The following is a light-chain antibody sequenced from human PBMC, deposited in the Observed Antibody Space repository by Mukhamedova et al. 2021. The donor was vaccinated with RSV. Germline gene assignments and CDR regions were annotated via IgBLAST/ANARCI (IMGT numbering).Light chain of an antibody. CDR1: QSISSW. CDR3: QQYNSYSRT. J-gene: IGKJ1*01. Sequence: RVTITCRASQSISSWLAWYQQKPGKAPKLLIYKASSLESGFPSRFSGSGSGTEFTLTISSLQPDDFATYYCQQYNSYSRTFGQGT. V-gene: IGKV1-5*03. CDR2: KAS.